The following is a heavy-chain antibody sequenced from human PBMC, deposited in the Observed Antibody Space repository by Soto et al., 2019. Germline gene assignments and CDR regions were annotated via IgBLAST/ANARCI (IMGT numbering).Heavy chain of an antibody. D-gene: IGHD1-26*01. V-gene: IGHV4-61*01. J-gene: IGHJ6*02. CDR2: IYYTGTT. CDR3: ARDRYSGDYFVDHYYGLDV. Sequence: QVQLQESGPGLVRPSETLSLTCTVSGGSMSGDSISSEHYYWSWIRQPPGKGLEWLGYIYYTGTTTYNPSLKSRVTMSLDTSKNQFSLKLSSVTAADTAVYYCARDRYSGDYFVDHYYGLDVWGQGTTVTVSS. CDR1: GGSMSGDSISSEHYY.